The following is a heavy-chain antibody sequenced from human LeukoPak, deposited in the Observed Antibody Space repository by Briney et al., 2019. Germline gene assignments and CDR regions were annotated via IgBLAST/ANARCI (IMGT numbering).Heavy chain of an antibody. J-gene: IGHJ4*02. CDR2: INGNGGST. CDR3: ARDQGSADY. Sequence: PGGSLRLSCAASGFDFDDHGMTWVRQATGKGLEWVSGINGNGGSTVYADSVRGRFIISTDNAKNYVHLQMDSLRAEDTAVYYCARDQGSADYWGQGTLVTVSS. V-gene: IGHV3-20*04. CDR1: GFDFDDHG.